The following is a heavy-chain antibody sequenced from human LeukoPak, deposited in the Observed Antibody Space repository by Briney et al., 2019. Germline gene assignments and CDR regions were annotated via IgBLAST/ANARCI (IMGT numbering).Heavy chain of an antibody. J-gene: IGHJ4*02. V-gene: IGHV3-53*01. CDR1: GFTVSSNY. CDR3: ARDRGHYGGKGRFDY. D-gene: IGHD4-23*01. CDR2: IYSGGST. Sequence: PGGSLRLSCAASGFTVSSNYMNWVRQAPGKGLEWVSVIYSGGSTYYADSVKGRFTISRDNSKNTLYLQMNRLRAEDTAVYYCARDRGHYGGKGRFDYWGQGTLVTVSS.